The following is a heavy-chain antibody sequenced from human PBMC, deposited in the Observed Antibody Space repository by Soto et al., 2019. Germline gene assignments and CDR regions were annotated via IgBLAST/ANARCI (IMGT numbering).Heavy chain of an antibody. CDR1: GFTLSSYS. Sequence: GGSLRLSCAASGFTLSSYSMNWVRQAPGKGLEWVSSISGTSSYIYYADLVKGRFTISRDNSKNSLYLQMNSLRAEDTAVYYCAKDRLATQYNWKESAFDIWGQGTMVTVSS. CDR2: ISGTSSYI. V-gene: IGHV3-21*04. J-gene: IGHJ3*02. D-gene: IGHD1-20*01. CDR3: AKDRLATQYNWKESAFDI.